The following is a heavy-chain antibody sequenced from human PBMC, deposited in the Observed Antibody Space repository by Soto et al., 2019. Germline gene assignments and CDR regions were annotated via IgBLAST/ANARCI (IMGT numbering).Heavy chain of an antibody. CDR1: GFTFSSYA. J-gene: IGHJ4*02. D-gene: IGHD3-22*01. V-gene: IGHV3-30-3*01. CDR2: ISYDGSDK. CDR3: ARDYYKYYDSSGYYRSPAY. Sequence: PGGSLRLSCAASGFTFSSYAMHWVRQAPGKGLEWVALISYDGSDKDYADSVKGRFTISRDNSRNTLFLQMNSLRGEDTAVYYCARDYYKYYDSSGYYRSPAYWGQGTLVTVSS.